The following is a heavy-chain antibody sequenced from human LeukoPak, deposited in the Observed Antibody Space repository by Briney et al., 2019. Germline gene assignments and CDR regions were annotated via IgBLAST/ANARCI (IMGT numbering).Heavy chain of an antibody. CDR3: ARTYCSGGSCYHYGMDV. Sequence: SETLSLTCAVSGGSFGDFYWSWIRQPPGKGLEWIGEINHSGYTNYYPSLKSRVTISVDTSKNQFSLKLSSVTAADTAVYYCARTYCSGGSCYHYGMDVWGQGTTVTVSS. V-gene: IGHV4-34*01. CDR1: GGSFGDFY. J-gene: IGHJ6*02. CDR2: INHSGYT. D-gene: IGHD2-15*01.